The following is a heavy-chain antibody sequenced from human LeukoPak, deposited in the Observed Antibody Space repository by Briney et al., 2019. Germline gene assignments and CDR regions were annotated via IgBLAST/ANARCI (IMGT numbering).Heavy chain of an antibody. V-gene: IGHV1-69*06. CDR3: ARVAYSGYDYRGYFDY. CDR2: IIPIFGTA. Sequence: SVKVSCKASGGTFSSYAISWVRQAPGQGLEWVGGIIPIFGTANYAQKFQGRVTITADKSTSTAYMELSSLRSEDTAVYYCARVAYSGYDYRGYFDYWGQGTLVTVSS. D-gene: IGHD5-12*01. CDR1: GGTFSSYA. J-gene: IGHJ4*02.